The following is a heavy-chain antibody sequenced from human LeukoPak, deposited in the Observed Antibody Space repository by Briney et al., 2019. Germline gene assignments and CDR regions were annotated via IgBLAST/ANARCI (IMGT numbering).Heavy chain of an antibody. CDR2: MNPNSANT. Sequence: RASVTVSCKSSGYTFTSYAMNWARQAPGQGLEWMGWMNPNSANTGYAQTFQGRVTMTRNTSISTDYMELSSLRSEDTAVYYCARVSHHYFDYWGQGTLVTVSS. V-gene: IGHV1-8*02. CDR1: GYTFTSYA. J-gene: IGHJ4*02. CDR3: ARVSHHYFDY.